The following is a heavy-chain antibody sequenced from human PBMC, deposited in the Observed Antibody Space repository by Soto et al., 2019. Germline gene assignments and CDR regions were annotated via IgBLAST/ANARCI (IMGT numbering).Heavy chain of an antibody. V-gene: IGHV4-34*01. CDR3: ASRVGAARRLVTWFFDY. Sequence: SETLSLTCAVYGGSFSGYYWSWIRQPPGKGLEWIGEINHSGSTNYNPSLKSRVTISVDTSKNQFSLKLSSVTAADTAVYYCASRVGAARRLVTWFFDYWGRGTLVTVSS. CDR2: INHSGST. CDR1: GGSFSGYY. D-gene: IGHD6-6*01. J-gene: IGHJ4*02.